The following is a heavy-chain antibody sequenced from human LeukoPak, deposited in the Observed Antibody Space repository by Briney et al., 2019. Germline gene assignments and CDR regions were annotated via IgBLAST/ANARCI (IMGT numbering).Heavy chain of an antibody. J-gene: IGHJ2*01. CDR3: ARDKFTYSGSYHKGWYFDL. V-gene: IGHV4-61*02. Sequence: SETLSLTCTVSGGSISSGSYYWSWIRQPAGKGLEWIGRIYTSGSTNYNPSLKSRVTISVDTSKNQFSLKLSSVTAADTAVYYCARDKFTYSGSYHKGWYFDLWGRGTLVTVSS. D-gene: IGHD1-26*01. CDR2: IYTSGST. CDR1: GGSISSGSYY.